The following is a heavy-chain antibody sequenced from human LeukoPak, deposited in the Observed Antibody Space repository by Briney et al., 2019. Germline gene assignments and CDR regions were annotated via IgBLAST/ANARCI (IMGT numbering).Heavy chain of an antibody. CDR3: ARDGVYPLGDY. D-gene: IGHD6-6*01. CDR1: GFTFSSYG. J-gene: IGHJ4*02. V-gene: IGHV3-33*01. Sequence: GGSLRLSCAASGFTFSSYGMHWVRQAPGKGLEWVAVIWYDGSNKYYADSVEGRFTISRDNSKNTLYLQMNSLRAEDTAVYYCARDGVYPLGDYWGQGTLVTVSS. CDR2: IWYDGSNK.